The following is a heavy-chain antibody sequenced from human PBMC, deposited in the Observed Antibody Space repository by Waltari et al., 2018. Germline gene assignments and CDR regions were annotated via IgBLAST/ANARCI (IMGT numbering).Heavy chain of an antibody. CDR3: ARDGGGNGYIHY. V-gene: IGHV3-74*01. D-gene: IGHD3-16*01. CDR1: GFTLSSSY. CDR2: INTDGSSA. J-gene: IGHJ4*02. Sequence: EVQLVESGGGLVQPGGSLRLSCEASGFTLSSSYMHWVRQVPGKGLGWGSRINTDGSSANYADSVKGRFTISRDNGKNTLYLQMNSLRAEDTAVYYCARDGGGNGYIHYWGQGTLVTVSS.